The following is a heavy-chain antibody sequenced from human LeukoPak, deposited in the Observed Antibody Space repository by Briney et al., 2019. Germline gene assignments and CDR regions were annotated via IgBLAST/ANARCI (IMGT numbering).Heavy chain of an antibody. CDR3: ATEPRVADGDTPDFDY. Sequence: ASVKVSCKVSGYTLTELSMHWVRQGPGKGLEWMGGFDTEDGETVYAQRFQGRVTMTEDTSTDTAYMELSSLRSEDTAVYYCATEPRVADGDTPDFDYWGQGTLVTVSS. CDR2: FDTEDGET. D-gene: IGHD5-24*01. J-gene: IGHJ4*02. CDR1: GYTLTELS. V-gene: IGHV1-24*01.